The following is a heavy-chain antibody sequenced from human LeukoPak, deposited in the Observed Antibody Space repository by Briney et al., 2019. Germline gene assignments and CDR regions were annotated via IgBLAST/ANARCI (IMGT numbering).Heavy chain of an antibody. J-gene: IGHJ6*03. Sequence: PGGSLRLSCAASGFTFSSYWMHWVRQAPGKGLVWVSRIDSDGSSTTYADSVKGRFTISRDNARNTLYLQMNSLRAEDSAVYYCAKNYGSGSSVKYYYYMDVWGKGTTVTVSS. D-gene: IGHD3-10*01. V-gene: IGHV3-74*01. CDR3: AKNYGSGSSVKYYYYMDV. CDR1: GFTFSSYW. CDR2: IDSDGSST.